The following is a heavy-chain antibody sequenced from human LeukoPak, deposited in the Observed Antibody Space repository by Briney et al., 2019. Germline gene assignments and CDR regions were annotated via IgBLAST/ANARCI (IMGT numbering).Heavy chain of an antibody. Sequence: GGSLRLSCAASGFTVSSNYMSWVRQAPGKGLKWVSVIYSGGSTYYADSVKGRFTISRDNSKNTLYPQMNSLRAEDTAVYYCASRATVTTDRFWFDPWGQGTLVTVSS. D-gene: IGHD4-11*01. J-gene: IGHJ5*02. CDR3: ASRATVTTDRFWFDP. V-gene: IGHV3-53*01. CDR2: IYSGGST. CDR1: GFTVSSNY.